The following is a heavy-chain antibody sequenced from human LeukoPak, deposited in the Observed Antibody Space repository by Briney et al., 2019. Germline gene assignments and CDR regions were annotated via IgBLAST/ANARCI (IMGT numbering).Heavy chain of an antibody. CDR2: ISGSGGGT. CDR1: GFTFSTYA. Sequence: PGGSLRLSCAASGFTFSTYAMSWVRQAAGKGLEWVSLISGSGGGTYYADSVKGRFTISRDNSKNTLYLQMNSLRAEDMALYYCAKDISSSLDAFDIWGQGTMVTVSS. D-gene: IGHD6-13*01. CDR3: AKDISSSLDAFDI. J-gene: IGHJ3*02. V-gene: IGHV3-23*01.